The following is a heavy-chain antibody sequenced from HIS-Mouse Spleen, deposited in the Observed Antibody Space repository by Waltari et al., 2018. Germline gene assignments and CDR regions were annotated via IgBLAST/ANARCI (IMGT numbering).Heavy chain of an antibody. CDR2: IYYSVSA. CDR3: AGEIPYSISWYDWYFDL. V-gene: IGHV4-39*07. D-gene: IGHD6-13*01. CDR1: GGSISSSSYY. J-gene: IGHJ2*01. Sequence: QLQLQESGPGLVKPSATLSLTCTVYGGSISSSSYYWGWIRQPPGKGMEWIGCIYYSVSANNNPALKSRVTTSIDTSKTQFALKLRSVTAADTAVYYCAGEIPYSISWYDWYFDLWGRGTLVTVSS.